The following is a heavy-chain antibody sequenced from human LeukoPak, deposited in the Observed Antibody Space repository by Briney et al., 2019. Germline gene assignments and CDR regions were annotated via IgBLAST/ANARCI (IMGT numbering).Heavy chain of an antibody. J-gene: IGHJ4*02. CDR1: GFTVSSNY. V-gene: IGHV3-53*01. Sequence: GGSLRLSCAASGFTVSSNYMSWVRQAPGKGLEWVSVIYSGGSTYYADSVKGRFTISRDNSKNTLYLQMNSLRAEDTAVYYCARDDYGDYGFDYWGQGALVTVSS. D-gene: IGHD4-17*01. CDR2: IYSGGST. CDR3: ARDDYGDYGFDY.